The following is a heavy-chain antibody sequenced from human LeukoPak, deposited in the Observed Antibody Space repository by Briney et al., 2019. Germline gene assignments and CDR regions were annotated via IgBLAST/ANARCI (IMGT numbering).Heavy chain of an antibody. V-gene: IGHV3-30*03. Sequence: GGSLRLSCAPSGFTFSRHGMHWVRQAPGKGLEWVAIISNDGSRKYYAHSVEGRFTISRNNSKNTLYLQMDSLRAEDTAVYYCARDRAWNYFDYWGQGTLVTVSS. J-gene: IGHJ4*02. CDR3: ARDRAWNYFDY. CDR1: GFTFSRHG. CDR2: ISNDGSRK. D-gene: IGHD3-3*01.